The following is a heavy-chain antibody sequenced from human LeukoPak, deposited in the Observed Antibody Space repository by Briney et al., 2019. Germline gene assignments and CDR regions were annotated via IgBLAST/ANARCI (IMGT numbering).Heavy chain of an antibody. Sequence: ASVKVSCKASGGTFSSYAISWVRQAPGQGLEWMGGIIPIFGTANYAQKFQGRVTITTDESTSTAYMELSSLRSEDTAVYYCARATHYDILTGYYYYYYYYMDVWGKGTTVTVSS. CDR3: ARATHYDILTGYYYYYYYYMDV. CDR1: GGTFSSYA. V-gene: IGHV1-69*05. J-gene: IGHJ6*03. CDR2: IIPIFGTA. D-gene: IGHD3-9*01.